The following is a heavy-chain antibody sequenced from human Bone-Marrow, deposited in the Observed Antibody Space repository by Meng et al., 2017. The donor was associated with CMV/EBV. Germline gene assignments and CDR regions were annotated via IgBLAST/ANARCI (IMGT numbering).Heavy chain of an antibody. J-gene: IGHJ6*02. D-gene: IGHD3-22*01. V-gene: IGHV3-7*01. CDR1: GFTFSSYW. CDR3: ARESGWLFPLGGYYYGMDV. Sequence: GESLKISCAASGFTFSSYWMSWVRQAPGKGLEWVANIKRDGSEKYYVDSVKGRFTISRDNAKNALYLQMNSLRAEYMAVYYCARESGWLFPLGGYYYGMDVWGQGTTVTVSS. CDR2: IKRDGSEK.